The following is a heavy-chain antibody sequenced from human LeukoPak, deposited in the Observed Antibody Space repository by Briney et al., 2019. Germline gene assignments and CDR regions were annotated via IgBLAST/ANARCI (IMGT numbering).Heavy chain of an antibody. CDR3: AREGQWFGELLGDY. CDR2: ISSSSSYI. V-gene: IGHV3-21*01. D-gene: IGHD3-10*01. Sequence: GGSLRLSCAASGFTFSSYSMNWVRQAPGKGLEWVSSISSSSSYIYYADSVKGRFTISRDNAKNSLYLHMNSLRAEDTAVYYCAREGQWFGELLGDYWGQGTLVTVSS. CDR1: GFTFSSYS. J-gene: IGHJ4*02.